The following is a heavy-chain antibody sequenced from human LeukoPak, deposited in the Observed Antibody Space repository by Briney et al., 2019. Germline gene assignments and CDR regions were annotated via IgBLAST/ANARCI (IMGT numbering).Heavy chain of an antibody. J-gene: IGHJ4*02. V-gene: IGHV1-69*05. CDR2: IIPIFGTA. Sequence: ASVKVSCKASGGTFSSYAISWVRQAPGQGLEWMGRIIPIFGTANYAQKFQGRVTITTDESTSTAYMELSSLRSEDTAVYYCARDKVIISSWYGYYFDYWGQGTLVTVSS. CDR1: GGTFSSYA. D-gene: IGHD6-13*01. CDR3: ARDKVIISSWYGYYFDY.